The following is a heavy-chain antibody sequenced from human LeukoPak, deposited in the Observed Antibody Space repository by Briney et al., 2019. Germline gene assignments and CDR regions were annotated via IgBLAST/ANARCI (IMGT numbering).Heavy chain of an antibody. CDR2: IYYSGST. CDR1: GGSISSSSYY. D-gene: IGHD2-15*01. Sequence: TSETLSLTCTVSGGSISSSSYYWGWIRQPPGKGLEWIGSIYYSGSTYYNPSLKSRVTISVDTSKNQFSLKLSSVTAADTAVYYCAREAAATDTYYYYYMDVWGEGTTVTVSS. V-gene: IGHV4-39*07. J-gene: IGHJ6*03. CDR3: AREAAATDTYYYYYMDV.